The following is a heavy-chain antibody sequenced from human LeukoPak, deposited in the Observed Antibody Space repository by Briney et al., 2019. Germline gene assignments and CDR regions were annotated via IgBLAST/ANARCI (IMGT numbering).Heavy chain of an antibody. CDR3: ARGPLYYDILTGYSH. CDR1: GGSISSGSYY. V-gene: IGHV4-61*02. CDR2: IYTGGST. J-gene: IGHJ4*02. Sequence: PSQTLSLTCTVSGGSISSGSYYWSWIRQPAGKGLEWIGRIYTGGSTNYNPSLKSRVTISVDTSKNQFSLKLSSVTAADTAVYYCARGPLYYDILTGYSHWGQGTLVTVSS. D-gene: IGHD3-9*01.